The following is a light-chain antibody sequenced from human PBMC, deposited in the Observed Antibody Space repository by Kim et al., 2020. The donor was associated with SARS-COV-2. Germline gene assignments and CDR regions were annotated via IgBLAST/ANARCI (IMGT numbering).Light chain of an antibody. J-gene: IGKJ5*01. CDR3: LQHNTYPIT. V-gene: IGKV1-17*01. CDR1: QDIRND. CDR2: GAS. Sequence: EIQMTQSPSSLSASVGDRVTITCRASQDIRNDLGWYQQNPGRAPKRLIYGASSLQSGVPSRFSGSGSGTEFTLTISSLQPEDFATYFCLQHNTYPITFGQVTRLEIK.